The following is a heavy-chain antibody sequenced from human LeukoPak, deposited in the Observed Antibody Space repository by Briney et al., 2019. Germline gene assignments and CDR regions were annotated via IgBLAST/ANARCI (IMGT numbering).Heavy chain of an antibody. CDR1: GGSFSGYY. Sequence: SETLSLTCAVYGGSFSGYYWSWIRQPPGKGLEWIGEINHSGSTNYNPSLKSRVTISVDTSKNQFSLKLSSVTAADTAVYYCARALLSMVRGATWYFDLWGRGTLVTVSS. CDR3: ARALLSMVRGATWYFDL. CDR2: INHSGST. J-gene: IGHJ2*01. D-gene: IGHD3-10*01. V-gene: IGHV4-34*01.